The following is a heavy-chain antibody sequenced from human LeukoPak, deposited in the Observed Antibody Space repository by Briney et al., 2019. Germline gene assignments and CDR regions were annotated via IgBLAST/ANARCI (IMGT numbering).Heavy chain of an antibody. CDR1: GGSFSGYY. Sequence: PSETLSLTCAVYGGSFSGYYWSWIRQPPGKGLEWIGEINHSGSTNYNPSLKSRVTISVDTSKNQFSLKLSSVTAADTAVYYCARGRSIAMAVEGGDPPYYFDYWGQGTLVTVSS. J-gene: IGHJ4*02. D-gene: IGHD6-19*01. CDR3: ARGRSIAMAVEGGDPPYYFDY. V-gene: IGHV4-34*01. CDR2: INHSGST.